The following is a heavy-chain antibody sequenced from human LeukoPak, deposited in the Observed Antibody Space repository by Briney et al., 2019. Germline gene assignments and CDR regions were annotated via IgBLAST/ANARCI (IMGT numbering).Heavy chain of an antibody. Sequence: GWSLRLSCAASGFTFSICAMNWVRQAPGKGLAWVSGISGSGSSTYYADSVKGRFTISRDSSKNTVYLQMDSLRAEDTAIYYCAKADGSYKTLIDYWGQGTLVTVSS. CDR3: AKADGSYKTLIDY. V-gene: IGHV3-23*01. CDR1: GFTFSICA. CDR2: ISGSGSST. D-gene: IGHD3-10*01. J-gene: IGHJ4*02.